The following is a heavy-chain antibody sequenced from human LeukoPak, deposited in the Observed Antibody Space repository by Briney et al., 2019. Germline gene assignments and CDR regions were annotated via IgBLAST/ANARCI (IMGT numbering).Heavy chain of an antibody. CDR3: VRGGGDY. CDR1: GFTVSSNY. CDR2: IYSGGST. J-gene: IGHJ4*02. V-gene: IGHV3-53*01. D-gene: IGHD3-16*01. Sequence: PGGSLRLSCAVSGFTVSSNYMNWGRQAPGKGLEWVSVIYSGGSTYYADSVKGGFTISRDTCKNTIYLQMNSLRAEDTAVYYSVRGGGDYWGQGALVTVSS.